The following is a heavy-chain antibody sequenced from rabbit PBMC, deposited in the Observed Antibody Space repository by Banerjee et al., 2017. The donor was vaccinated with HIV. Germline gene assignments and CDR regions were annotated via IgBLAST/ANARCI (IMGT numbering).Heavy chain of an antibody. D-gene: IGHD8-1*01. CDR1: GFTLSSSYW. V-gene: IGHV1S40*01. CDR2: IHTTNART. CDR3: ASYVGTYYTGVDFNL. J-gene: IGHJ4*01. Sequence: QSLEESGGDLVKPGASLTLTCTASGFTLSSSYWMYWVRQAPGKGLEWIASIHTTNARTGYASWAKGRFTISQTSSTTVTLQMTSLTAADTATYFCASYVGTYYTGVDFNLWGPGTLVTVS.